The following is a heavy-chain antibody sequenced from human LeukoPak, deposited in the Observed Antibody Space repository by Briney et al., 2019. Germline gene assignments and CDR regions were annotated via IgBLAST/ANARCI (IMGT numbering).Heavy chain of an antibody. D-gene: IGHD6-19*01. CDR2: MYNRGST. J-gene: IGHJ4*02. Sequence: SETLSLTCTVSGGSISNYYWSWIRQSPGKELEWIGYMYNRGSTIYNPSLKSRVTISTDTSKNQFSLRLTSVTAADTAVYYCARAEKAVTGTLDSWGQGTLITVSS. CDR1: GGSISNYY. CDR3: ARAEKAVTGTLDS. V-gene: IGHV4-59*01.